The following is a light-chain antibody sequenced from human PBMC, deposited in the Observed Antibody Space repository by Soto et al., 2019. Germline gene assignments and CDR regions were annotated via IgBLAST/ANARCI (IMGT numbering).Light chain of an antibody. J-gene: IGKJ5*01. CDR1: QSVSSN. Sequence: EIVMTQSPATLSVSPGERATLSCRASQSVSSNLAWYQQKPGQAPRLLIYGASTTATGIPARFSGSGSGTEFTLTISSLQSEDFAVYYCQQYNNGPPVTFGQGTRLEIK. CDR2: GAS. V-gene: IGKV3-15*01. CDR3: QQYNNGPPVT.